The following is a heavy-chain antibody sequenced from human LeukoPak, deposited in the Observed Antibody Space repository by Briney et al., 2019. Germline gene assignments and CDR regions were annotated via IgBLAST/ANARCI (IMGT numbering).Heavy chain of an antibody. D-gene: IGHD4-17*01. CDR2: ISTNGGAT. CDR1: GFTFSNYA. V-gene: IGHV3-23*01. CDR3: ARPPTMTTWVVDS. J-gene: IGHJ4*02. Sequence: GGSLRLSCAASGFTFSNYAMNWVRQAPGKGLEWVSAISTNGGATYYADSVKGRLTISRDNSKNILYLQIDSLRPEDTAVYYCARPPTMTTWVVDSWGQGTVITVSS.